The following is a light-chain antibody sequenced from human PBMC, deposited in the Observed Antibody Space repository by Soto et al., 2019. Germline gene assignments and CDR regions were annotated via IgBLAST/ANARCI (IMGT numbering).Light chain of an antibody. V-gene: IGLV2-23*02. CDR3: CPRGGTNPTYV. CDR1: SSDVGSYNV. J-gene: IGLJ1*01. Sequence: SVLTQPASVSGSPGQSITISCTGTSSDVGSYNVVSWYQQHPGKAPKLIIYEVTKRPSGVSDRFSGSKSGNTASLTISGLQAEDEADYHCCPRGGTNPTYVFGTGTKVTVL. CDR2: EVT.